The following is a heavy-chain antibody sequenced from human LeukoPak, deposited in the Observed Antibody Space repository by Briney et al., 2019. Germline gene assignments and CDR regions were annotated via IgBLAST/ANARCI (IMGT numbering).Heavy chain of an antibody. Sequence: PGGSLRLSCAASKFTFSNYFMSWVRQAPGRGLEWVAYMNQLGNEKKYLDSVKGRFTISRDNAKNSLYLQMNSLRVEDTAVYYCARDYDYFSGHNLDAYDIWGQGTTVIVSS. V-gene: IGHV3-7*01. D-gene: IGHD2-15*01. CDR2: MNQLGNEK. J-gene: IGHJ3*02. CDR1: KFTFSNYF. CDR3: ARDYDYFSGHNLDAYDI.